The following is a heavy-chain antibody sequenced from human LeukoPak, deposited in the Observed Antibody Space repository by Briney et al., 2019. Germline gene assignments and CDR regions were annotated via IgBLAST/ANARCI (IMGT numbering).Heavy chain of an antibody. D-gene: IGHD3-22*01. J-gene: IGHJ4*02. CDR3: AEDSITMIVVVTFNY. Sequence: GGSLRLSCAASGFTFSSYAMSWVRQAPGKGLEWVSAISGSGGSTYYADSVKGRFTISRDNSKNTLYPQMNSLRAEDTAVYYCAEDSITMIVVVTFNYWGQGTLVTVSS. CDR2: ISGSGGST. CDR1: GFTFSSYA. V-gene: IGHV3-23*01.